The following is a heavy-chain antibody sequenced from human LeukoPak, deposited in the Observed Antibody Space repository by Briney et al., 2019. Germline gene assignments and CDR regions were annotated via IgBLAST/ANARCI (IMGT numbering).Heavy chain of an antibody. CDR3: ARGYYPPRWYFDL. V-gene: IGHV4-34*01. J-gene: IGHJ2*01. Sequence: PSETLSLTCALYGGSFSSYSWSWTWIRQTPEKGLEWIGEILEKGNANYNPSLKSRVTIDLDTSKNQFSLKLTSMTAADTAMYYCARGYYPPRWYFDLWGRGTLVTVSS. D-gene: IGHD3-10*01. CDR2: ILEKGNA. CDR1: GGSFSSYS.